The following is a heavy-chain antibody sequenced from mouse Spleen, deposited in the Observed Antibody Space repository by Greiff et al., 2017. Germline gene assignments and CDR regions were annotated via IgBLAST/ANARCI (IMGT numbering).Heavy chain of an antibody. V-gene: IGHV1-22*01. D-gene: IGHD1-1*01. CDR2: INPNNGGT. J-gene: IGHJ1*03. CDR3: ARGMGYYYGSSYWYFDV. Sequence: EVQLKQSGPELVKPGASVKMSCKASGYTFTDYNMHWVKQSHGKSLEWIGYINPNNGGTSYNQKFKGKATLTVNKSSSTAYMELRSLTSEDSAVYYCARGMGYYYGSSYWYFDVWGTGTTVTVSS. CDR1: GYTFTDYN.